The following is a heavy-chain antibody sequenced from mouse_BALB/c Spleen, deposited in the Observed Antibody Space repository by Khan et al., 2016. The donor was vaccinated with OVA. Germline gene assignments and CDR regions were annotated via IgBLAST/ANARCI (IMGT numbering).Heavy chain of an antibody. V-gene: IGHV1S137*01. D-gene: IGHD1-2*01. CDR2: LSTYNGIA. CDR1: GYSFTDYA. Sequence: QVQLKQSGPEVVRPGVSVKISCKGSGYSFTDYAVHWVRQSHAKNLVWIGILSTYNGIANYNQKFEGKATMTVDKSSSTAYMELARLTSEDSAIYYCARGDFLLRLRAMDYWGQGTSVTVSS. CDR3: ARGDFLLRLRAMDY. J-gene: IGHJ4*01.